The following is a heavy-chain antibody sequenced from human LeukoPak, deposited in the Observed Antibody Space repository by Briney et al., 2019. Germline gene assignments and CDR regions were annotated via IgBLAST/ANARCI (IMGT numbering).Heavy chain of an antibody. CDR2: ISGSGGST. CDR1: GFTFSNYG. D-gene: IGHD6-25*01. J-gene: IGHJ4*02. CDR3: AKGQRRLLPDY. Sequence: GGSLRLSCAASGFTFSNYGMSWVRQAPGKGLEWVSPISGSGGSTYYADSVKGRFTISRDNSKNTLYLQMNSLRAEDTAVYYCAKGQRRLLPDYWGQGTLVTVSS. V-gene: IGHV3-23*01.